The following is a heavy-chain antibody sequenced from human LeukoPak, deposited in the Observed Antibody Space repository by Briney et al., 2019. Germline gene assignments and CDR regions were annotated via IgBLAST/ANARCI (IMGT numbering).Heavy chain of an antibody. J-gene: IGHJ6*03. V-gene: IGHV1-69*13. Sequence: SVKVSCKASGGTFSSYAISWVRQAPGQGLEWMGGIIPIFGTANYAQKFQGRVTITADESTSTAYMELSSLRSEDTAVYYCGRGARPPHYYYYMDVWGKGTTVTVSS. CDR2: IIPIFGTA. D-gene: IGHD5-12*01. CDR3: GRGARPPHYYYYMDV. CDR1: GGTFSSYA.